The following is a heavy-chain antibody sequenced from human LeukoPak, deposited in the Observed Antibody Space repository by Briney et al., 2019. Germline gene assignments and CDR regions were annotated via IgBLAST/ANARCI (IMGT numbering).Heavy chain of an antibody. Sequence: GASVRVSCKASGYTFTGYYMHWVRQAPGQGLEWMGWINPNSGGTNYAQKFQGRVTMTRDTSISTAYMELSRLRSDDTAVYYCASYDFWSGYSTVDYWGQGTLVTVSS. CDR1: GYTFTGYY. J-gene: IGHJ4*02. V-gene: IGHV1-2*02. CDR3: ASYDFWSGYSTVDY. CDR2: INPNSGGT. D-gene: IGHD3-3*01.